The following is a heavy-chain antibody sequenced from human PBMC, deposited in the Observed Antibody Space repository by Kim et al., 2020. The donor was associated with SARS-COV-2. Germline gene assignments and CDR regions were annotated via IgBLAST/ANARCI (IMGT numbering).Heavy chain of an antibody. J-gene: IGHJ4*02. V-gene: IGHV3-15*01. CDR1: GFTFSNAW. CDR2: IKSKTDGGTT. CDR3: TTPVVFYDYDSSGYSRADY. D-gene: IGHD3-22*01. Sequence: GGSLRLSCAASGFTFSNAWMSWVRQAPGKGLEWVGRIKSKTDGGTTDYAAPVKGRFTISRDDSKNTLYLQMNSLKTEDTAVYYCTTPVVFYDYDSSGYSRADYWGQGTLVTVSS.